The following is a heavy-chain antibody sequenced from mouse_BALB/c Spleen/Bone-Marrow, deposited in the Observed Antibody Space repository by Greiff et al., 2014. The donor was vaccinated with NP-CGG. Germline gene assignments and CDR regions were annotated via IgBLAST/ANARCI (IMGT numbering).Heavy chain of an antibody. J-gene: IGHJ2*02. CDR2: IEPSDSYT. CDR1: GYTFTNYW. D-gene: IGHD1-1*01. Sequence: QVQLQQSGAEVVKPGASVKVSCKASGYTFTNYWMQWVKQRPGQGLEWIGEIEPSDSYTNYNQDFKGKATLTLDKSSSTAYMQLSSLTSEDSAVYYCARGRTTVVSDYWGQGTSLTVSS. CDR3: ARGRTTVVSDY. V-gene: IGHV1-69*02.